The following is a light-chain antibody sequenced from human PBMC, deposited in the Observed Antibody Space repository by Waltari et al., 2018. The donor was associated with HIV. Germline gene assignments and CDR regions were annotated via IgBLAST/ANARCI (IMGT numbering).Light chain of an antibody. CDR2: WAS. J-gene: IGKJ1*01. V-gene: IGKV4-1*01. CDR1: QSVLYSSNNKNY. Sequence: DIVMTQSPDSLAVSLGKRATINCKTSQSVLYSSNNKNYLAWYQQKPGQPPKLLIYWASTLESGVPDRFSGSGSGTDFTLTISSLQAEDVAVYYCQQYYSTPQTFGQGTKVEIK. CDR3: QQYYSTPQT.